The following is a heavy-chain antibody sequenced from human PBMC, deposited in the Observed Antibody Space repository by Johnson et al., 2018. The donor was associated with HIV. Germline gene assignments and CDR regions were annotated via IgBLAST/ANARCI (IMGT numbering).Heavy chain of an antibody. Sequence: VESGGGLVQPGGSLKLSCAASGFTFSSYAMHWVRQAPGKGLEWVAIMSYDGSNKYYADSVKGRFTISRDNSKNTLYLQMNSLRAEDTAVYYCARDSPRIVGVPDAFDIWGQGTMVTVSS. D-gene: IGHD1-26*01. J-gene: IGHJ3*02. CDR1: GFTFSSYA. CDR2: MSYDGSNK. CDR3: ARDSPRIVGVPDAFDI. V-gene: IGHV3-30*04.